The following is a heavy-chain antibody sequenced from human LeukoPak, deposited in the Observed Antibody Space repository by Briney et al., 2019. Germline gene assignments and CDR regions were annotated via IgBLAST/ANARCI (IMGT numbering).Heavy chain of an antibody. CDR3: ARECRGDCLAFDY. J-gene: IGHJ4*02. CDR2: SSSGGSTI. Sequence: PGGSLRLSCEASGFTLSSYEMNWGREAPGKGVEGVSYSSSGGSTINYAASVKGRFPFSRDNAKYSLYLQMNSLRAEDTAVYYCARECRGDCLAFDYWGQGTLVTVSS. V-gene: IGHV3-48*03. CDR1: GFTLSSYE. D-gene: IGHD2-21*02.